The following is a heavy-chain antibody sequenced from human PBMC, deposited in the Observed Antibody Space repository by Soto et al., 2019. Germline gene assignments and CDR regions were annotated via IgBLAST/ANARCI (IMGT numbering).Heavy chain of an antibody. Sequence: GGSLRLSCAASGFTFSTYGMHWVRQAPGKGLEWVAVISHDGSNKYYVDSVKGRFTISRDNSKNTLYLQMSSLKPEDTAVYYCANGYRSGWYYFDYWGQGTLVTAPQ. V-gene: IGHV3-30*18. CDR2: ISHDGSNK. CDR1: GFTFSTYG. D-gene: IGHD6-19*01. J-gene: IGHJ4*02. CDR3: ANGYRSGWYYFDY.